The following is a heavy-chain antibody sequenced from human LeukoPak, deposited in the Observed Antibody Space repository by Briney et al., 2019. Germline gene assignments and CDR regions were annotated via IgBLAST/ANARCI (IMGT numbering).Heavy chain of an antibody. CDR2: IYTSGST. CDR1: GGSISSYY. CDR3: ARDINI. D-gene: IGHD3-10*01. V-gene: IGHV4-4*07. Sequence: SETLSLTCSVSGGSISSYYWSWIRQPAGKVLEWIGRIYTSGSTNYNPSLKSRVTMSVDTSKNQFPLRLSPVTAADTAVYYCARDINIWGQGTMVTVSS. J-gene: IGHJ3*02.